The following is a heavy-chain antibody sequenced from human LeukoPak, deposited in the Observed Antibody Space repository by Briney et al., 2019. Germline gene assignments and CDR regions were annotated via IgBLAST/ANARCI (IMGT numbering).Heavy chain of an antibody. Sequence: TGGSLRLSCAASGFTFNAYAMHWVRQAPGKGLEWGAVVSNDGRDKHYADSVKGRFTISRDNSENTLYLQMNTLRAEDTAVYYCARDRNSPAKYYFDYWGQGTLVTVSS. CDR1: GFTFNAYA. V-gene: IGHV3-30*01. D-gene: IGHD1-14*01. CDR2: VSNDGRDK. J-gene: IGHJ4*02. CDR3: ARDRNSPAKYYFDY.